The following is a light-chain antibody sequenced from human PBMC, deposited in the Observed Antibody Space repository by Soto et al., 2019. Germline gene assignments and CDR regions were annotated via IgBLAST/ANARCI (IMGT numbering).Light chain of an antibody. CDR3: QQANSFPPT. Sequence: DIQMTQSPSSVSASVGDRVTITCRASQGISSWLGWYQQKPGKAPKLLIYAASSLQSGVPSRFSGRGSGTDFTLTISSLQPEDSATYYCQQANSFPPTFGGGTKVEIK. V-gene: IGKV1-12*01. CDR1: QGISSW. J-gene: IGKJ4*01. CDR2: AAS.